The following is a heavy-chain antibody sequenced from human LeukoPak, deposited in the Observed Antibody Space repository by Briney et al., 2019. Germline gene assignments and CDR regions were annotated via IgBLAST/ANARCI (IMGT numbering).Heavy chain of an antibody. CDR3: ARTDRGDYVWGSYRRQNYFDY. CDR1: GFTFSSYE. D-gene: IGHD3-16*02. J-gene: IGHJ4*02. Sequence: GGSPRLPCAASGFTFSSYEMNWVRQAPGKGLEWVSYISSSGSTIYYADSVKGRFTISRDNAKNSLYLQMNSLRAEDTAVYYCARTDRGDYVWGSYRRQNYFDYWGQGTLVTVSS. V-gene: IGHV3-48*03. CDR2: ISSSGSTI.